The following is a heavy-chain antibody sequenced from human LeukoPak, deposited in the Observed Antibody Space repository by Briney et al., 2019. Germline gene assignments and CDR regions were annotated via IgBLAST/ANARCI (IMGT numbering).Heavy chain of an antibody. CDR1: GNSVSNYA. Sequence: SVKVSCKASGNSVSNYAVSWVRQAPGQGFEWMGGIIPVFGTADYAQKFQGRVTITADQSTSTTYMALSSLKSEDTATYYCTTRACHAGGCSSSFYYYYGLHFWGQGTTVSVSS. J-gene: IGHJ6*02. CDR3: TTRACHAGGCSSSFYYYYGLHF. V-gene: IGHV1-69*13. CDR2: IIPVFGTA. D-gene: IGHD3-16*01.